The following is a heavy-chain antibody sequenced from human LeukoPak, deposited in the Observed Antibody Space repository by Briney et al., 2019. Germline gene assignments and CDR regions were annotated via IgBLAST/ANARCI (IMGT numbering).Heavy chain of an antibody. J-gene: IGHJ4*02. D-gene: IGHD5-12*01. Sequence: PSETLSLTCAVYGGSFSGYYWSWIRQPPGKGREWIGEINHSGSTNYNPSLKSRVTISVDTSKNQFSLKLSSVTAADTAVYYCASLLVATIKEAYYFDYWGQGTLVTVSS. CDR1: GGSFSGYY. CDR3: ASLLVATIKEAYYFDY. V-gene: IGHV4-34*01. CDR2: INHSGST.